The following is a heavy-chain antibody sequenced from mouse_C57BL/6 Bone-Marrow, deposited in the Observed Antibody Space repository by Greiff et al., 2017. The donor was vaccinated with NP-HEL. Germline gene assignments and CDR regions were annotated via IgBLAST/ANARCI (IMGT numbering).Heavy chain of an antibody. CDR3: ARAYYSNYVGYFDV. J-gene: IGHJ1*03. Sequence: EVQWVESGGGLVKPGGSLKLSCAASGFTFSSYAMSWVRQTPEKRLEWVATISDGGSYTYYPDNVKGRFTISRDNAKNNLYLQMSHLKSEDTAMYYCARAYYSNYVGYFDVWGTGTTVTVSS. D-gene: IGHD2-5*01. CDR1: GFTFSSYA. CDR2: ISDGGSYT. V-gene: IGHV5-4*01.